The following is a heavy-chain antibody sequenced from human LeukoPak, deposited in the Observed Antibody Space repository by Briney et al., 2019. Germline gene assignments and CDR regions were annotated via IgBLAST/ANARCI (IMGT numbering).Heavy chain of an antibody. CDR2: IYSGGST. CDR1: GFTVSSNY. V-gene: IGHV3-53*01. CDR3: ARDHHDSRGYYFVDY. D-gene: IGHD3-22*01. J-gene: IGHJ4*02. Sequence: PGRSLRLSCAASGFTVSSNYMSWVRQAPGKGLEWVSVIYSGGSTYYADSVKGRFTISRDNSKNTLYLQMNSLRADDTAVYYCARDHHDSRGYYFVDYWGQGTLVTVSS.